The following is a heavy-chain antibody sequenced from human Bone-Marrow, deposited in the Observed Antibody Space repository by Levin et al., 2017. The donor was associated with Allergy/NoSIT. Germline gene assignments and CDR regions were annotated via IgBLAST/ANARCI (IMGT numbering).Heavy chain of an antibody. D-gene: IGHD6-6*01. CDR2: LRSNRHGGTS. V-gene: IGHV3-49*03. Sequence: GGSLRLSCSASGFTFGDYAMSWFRQAPGKGLEWVAFLRSNRHGGTSEYAASVRGRFIISRDDSKRIAYLQMNSLKIEDTAVYYCTRDIAARHWFDPWGQGTLVTVSS. J-gene: IGHJ5*02. CDR1: GFTFGDYA. CDR3: TRDIAARHWFDP.